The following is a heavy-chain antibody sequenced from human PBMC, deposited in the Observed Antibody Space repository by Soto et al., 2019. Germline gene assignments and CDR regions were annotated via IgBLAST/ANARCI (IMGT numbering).Heavy chain of an antibody. CDR3: ARDEQWLAYGMDV. D-gene: IGHD6-19*01. Sequence: VASVKVSCKASGGTFSSYAISWVRQAPGQGLEWMGGIIPIFGTANYAQKFQGRVTITADKSTSTAYMELSSLRSEDTAVYYCARDEQWLAYGMDVWGQGTTVTVSS. J-gene: IGHJ6*02. V-gene: IGHV1-69*06. CDR2: IIPIFGTA. CDR1: GGTFSSYA.